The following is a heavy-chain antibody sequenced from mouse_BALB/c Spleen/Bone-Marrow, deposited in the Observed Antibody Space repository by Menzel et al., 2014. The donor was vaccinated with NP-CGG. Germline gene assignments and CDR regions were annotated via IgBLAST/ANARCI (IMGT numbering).Heavy chain of an antibody. D-gene: IGHD1-1*01. Sequence: VKLMESAAELARPGASVKMSCKASGYTFTSYTMHWVKQRPGQGLEWIGYINPSSGYTEYNQKFKDKTTLTVDKSSSTAYMQLSSLTSEDSAVYYCANYYGSSYGYFDVWGAGTTVTVSS. CDR1: GYTFTSYT. J-gene: IGHJ1*01. V-gene: IGHV1-4*02. CDR3: ANYYGSSYGYFDV. CDR2: INPSSGYT.